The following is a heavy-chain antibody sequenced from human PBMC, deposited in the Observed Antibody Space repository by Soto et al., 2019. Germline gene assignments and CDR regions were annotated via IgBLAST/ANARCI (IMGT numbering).Heavy chain of an antibody. J-gene: IGHJ5*02. Sequence: GGSLRLSCAASGFTFSDYYMSWIRQAPGKGLEWVSYISSSGSTIYYADSVKGRFTISRDNAKISLYLQMNSLRAEDTAVYYCAREDTAMVTFDPWGQGTLVTVSS. CDR1: GFTFSDYY. D-gene: IGHD5-18*01. CDR3: AREDTAMVTFDP. V-gene: IGHV3-11*01. CDR2: ISSSGSTI.